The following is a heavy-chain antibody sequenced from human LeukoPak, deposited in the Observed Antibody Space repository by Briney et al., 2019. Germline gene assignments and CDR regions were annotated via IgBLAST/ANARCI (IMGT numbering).Heavy chain of an antibody. CDR2: IWYDGSNK. CDR1: GFTFSSYG. CDR3: ARDPALLWFGELLKYYFDY. J-gene: IGHJ4*02. Sequence: GRSLRLSCAASGFTFSSYGMHWVRQAPGKGLEWVAVIWYDGSNKYYADSVKGRFTISRDNSKNTLYLQMNNLRAEDTAVYYCARDPALLWFGELLKYYFDYWGQGTLVTVSS. D-gene: IGHD3-10*01. V-gene: IGHV3-33*01.